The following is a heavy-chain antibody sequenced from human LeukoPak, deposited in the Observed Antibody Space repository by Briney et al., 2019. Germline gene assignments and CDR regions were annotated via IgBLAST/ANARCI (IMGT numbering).Heavy chain of an antibody. D-gene: IGHD3-10*01. CDR3: ARSPMRFGELFRVWFDP. CDR2: IYYSGST. Sequence: SETLSLTCTVSGGSISSSSYYWGWIRQPPGTGLEWIGSIYYSGSTYYNPSLKSRVTISVDTSKNQFSLKLSSVTAADTAVYYCARSPMRFGELFRVWFDPWGQGTLVTVSS. J-gene: IGHJ5*02. V-gene: IGHV4-39*07. CDR1: GGSISSSSYY.